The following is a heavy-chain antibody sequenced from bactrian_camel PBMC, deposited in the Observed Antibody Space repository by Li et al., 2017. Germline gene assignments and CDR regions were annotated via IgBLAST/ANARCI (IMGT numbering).Heavy chain of an antibody. V-gene: IGHV3S35*01. J-gene: IGHJ4*01. CDR1: GYGYSSYY. D-gene: IGHD4*01. Sequence: VQLVESGGGSVQAGGSLRLSCVASGYGYSSYYMGWFRQAPGKGLEWVSYIEIDGRTTSYADSVWGRFTISRDNAKTTVYLQMNSLKPEDTALYYCVRDYGNYDWTLGSWGQGTQVTVS. CDR2: IEIDGRTT. CDR3: VRDYGNYDWTLGS.